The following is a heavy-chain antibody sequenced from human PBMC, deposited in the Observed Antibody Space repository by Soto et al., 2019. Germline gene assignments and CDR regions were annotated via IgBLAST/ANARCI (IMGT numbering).Heavy chain of an antibody. D-gene: IGHD3-16*02. CDR1: GFTFSRHT. J-gene: IGHJ4*02. Sequence: QVQLEESGGGMVQPGRSLRLSCAASGFTFSRHTMHWVRQAPGKGLEWMASISYDGSNKYYADSVKGRFTISRDISKNTLSVQMDSLRAEVTDVYYCARDRLRLEELSLLEYFDYWGQGTLVTVSS. V-gene: IGHV3-30*04. CDR3: ARDRLRLEELSLLEYFDY. CDR2: ISYDGSNK.